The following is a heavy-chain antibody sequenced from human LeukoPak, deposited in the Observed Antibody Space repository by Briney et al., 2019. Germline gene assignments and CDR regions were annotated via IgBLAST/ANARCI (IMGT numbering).Heavy chain of an antibody. CDR3: ARDSIVLRYRRFDP. D-gene: IGHD3-9*01. J-gene: IGHJ5*02. V-gene: IGHV4-59*12. Sequence: SETLSLTCTVSGGSISSYYWSWIRQPPGKGLEWIGYIYYSGSTNYNPSLKSRVTISVDTSKNQFSLKLSSVTAADTAVYYCARDSIVLRYRRFDPWGQGTLVTVSS. CDR1: GGSISSYY. CDR2: IYYSGST.